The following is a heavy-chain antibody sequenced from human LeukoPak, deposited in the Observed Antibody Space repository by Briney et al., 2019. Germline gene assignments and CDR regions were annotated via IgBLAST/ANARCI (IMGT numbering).Heavy chain of an antibody. V-gene: IGHV5-51*01. CDR2: IYPDVSDT. Sequence: GESLKISCKGLGYSFSSYSIGWVRQMPGKGLEWMGIIYPDVSDTRYSPSFQGQVTISADKSFSTAYLQWSSLKASDPAMYYCARQYYDFWSGYPRQTYYFDYWGQGTLVTVSS. CDR1: GYSFSSYS. CDR3: ARQYYDFWSGYPRQTYYFDY. J-gene: IGHJ4*02. D-gene: IGHD3-3*01.